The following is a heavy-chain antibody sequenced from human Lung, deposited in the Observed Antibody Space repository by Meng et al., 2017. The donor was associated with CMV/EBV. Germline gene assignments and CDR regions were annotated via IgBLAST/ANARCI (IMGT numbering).Heavy chain of an antibody. CDR1: GFILSDHY. CDR3: TRGHSGIYIYAIDI. CDR2: AANKANCYTP. Sequence: GGSLRLXCAGSGFILSDHYIDWVRQAPGKGLEWIGRAANKANCYTPEYAASVKVRYTFSRYDSENSLYLQMNSMKSEDTAVYYCTRGHSGIYIYAIDIWGQGXVDTVSS. D-gene: IGHD3-10*01. J-gene: IGHJ3*02. V-gene: IGHV3-72*01.